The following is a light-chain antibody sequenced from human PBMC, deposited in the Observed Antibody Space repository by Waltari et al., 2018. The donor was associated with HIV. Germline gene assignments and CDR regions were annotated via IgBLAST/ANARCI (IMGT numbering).Light chain of an antibody. Sequence: SSDLTQPPSMSLSPGQTARITCSGDALPKQYVYWYQQKPGQAPVLIISRDNERPSGDPDRFSGSRSGTTATATLTISGVQTEDEADYYCQSADITNIWVFGGGTKLTVL. CDR2: RDN. V-gene: IGLV3-25*03. CDR1: ALPKQY. J-gene: IGLJ2*01. CDR3: QSADITNIWV.